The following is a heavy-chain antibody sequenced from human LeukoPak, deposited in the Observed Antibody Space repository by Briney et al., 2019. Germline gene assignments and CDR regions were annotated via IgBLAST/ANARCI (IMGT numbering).Heavy chain of an antibody. CDR1: GYTFTSYA. J-gene: IGHJ4*02. V-gene: IGHV1-69*05. CDR2: IIPIFGTA. D-gene: IGHD3-22*01. Sequence: SVKVSCKASGYTFTSYAISWVRQAPGQGLEWMGRIIPIFGTANYAQKFQGRVTITTDESTSTAYMELSSLRSEDTAVYYCARDATYYYDSSGYYFDYWGQGTLVTVSS. CDR3: ARDATYYYDSSGYYFDY.